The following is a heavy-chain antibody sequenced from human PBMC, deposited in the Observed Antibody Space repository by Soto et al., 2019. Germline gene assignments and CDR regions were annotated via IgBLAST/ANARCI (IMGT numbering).Heavy chain of an antibody. J-gene: IGHJ4*02. CDR1: GGSINGNF. CDR3: ARELWVAGLLFYFDF. D-gene: IGHD6-19*01. Sequence: SETLSLTCTVSGGSINGNFLTWIRQPAEKGLEWIGRISSTGATNYNPSLKSRVAMSMDTSKTQFSLNLISVTAADTAVYFCARELWVAGLLFYFDFWGQGSLVTVSS. V-gene: IGHV4-4*07. CDR2: ISSTGAT.